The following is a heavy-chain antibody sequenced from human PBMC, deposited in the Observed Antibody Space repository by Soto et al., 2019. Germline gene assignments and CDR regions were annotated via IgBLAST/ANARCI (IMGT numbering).Heavy chain of an antibody. V-gene: IGHV1-18*01. CDR2: ISAYNGNT. J-gene: IGHJ3*02. CDR1: GYTFTSYG. D-gene: IGHD2-15*01. CDR3: ARAPPLLDAFDI. Sequence: ASVKVSCKASGYTFTSYGISWVRQAPGQGLEWMGWISAYNGNTNYAQKLQGRVTMTTDTSTSTAYMELRSLRSDDTAVYYCARAPPLLDAFDIWGQGKMVTVSS.